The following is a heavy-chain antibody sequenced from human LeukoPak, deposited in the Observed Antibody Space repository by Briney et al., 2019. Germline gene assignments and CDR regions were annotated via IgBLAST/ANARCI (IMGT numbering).Heavy chain of an antibody. CDR2: VTHSDFNKANGDIT. D-gene: IGHD6-19*01. CDR1: GASISKDY. V-gene: IGHV4-59*01. J-gene: IGHJ4*02. Sequence: SETLSLTCTVSGASISKDYWAWIRQPPGKGLEWIGYVTHSDFNKANGDITNYNPSLESRVTTSRDTPKNQFSLKLSSMTAADTAIYYCARETSLAGFASGLGFNYWGQGILVTVSS. CDR3: ARETSLAGFASGLGFNY.